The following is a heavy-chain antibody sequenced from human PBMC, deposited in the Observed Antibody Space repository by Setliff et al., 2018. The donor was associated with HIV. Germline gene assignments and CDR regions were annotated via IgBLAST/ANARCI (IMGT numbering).Heavy chain of an antibody. CDR3: AGFSYNFWVYRFDH. V-gene: IGHV4-31*03. CDR1: GGSTTSGGYY. J-gene: IGHJ4*02. Sequence: PSETLSLTCSVSGGSTTSGGYYWSWIRQHPGKGLEYIGYIYYSGSTYYNPSLKSRVTMSIDTSTQQFFLNVTSVTAADTAVYYCAGFSYNFWVYRFDHWGQGGLVTVSS. D-gene: IGHD3-3*01. CDR2: IYYSGST.